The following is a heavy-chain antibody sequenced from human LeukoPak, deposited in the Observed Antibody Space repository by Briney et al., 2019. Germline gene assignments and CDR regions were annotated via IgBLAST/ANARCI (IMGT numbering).Heavy chain of an antibody. CDR3: GGLTMPTGPGDY. CDR1: GGSIRSYY. J-gene: IGHJ4*02. CDR2: IHYSGSA. Sequence: SETLSLTCSVSGGSIRSYYWSWIRQPPGKGLEWIGYIHYSGSANYNPSIKSRVTISVDPSKNLLSLRLTSVTAADTSVYYCGGLTMPTGPGDYWGQGTLVTVSS. D-gene: IGHD4/OR15-4a*01. V-gene: IGHV4-59*08.